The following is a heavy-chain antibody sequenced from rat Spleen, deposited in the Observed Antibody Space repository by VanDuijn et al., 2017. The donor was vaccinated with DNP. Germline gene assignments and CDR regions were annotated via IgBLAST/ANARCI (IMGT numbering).Heavy chain of an antibody. V-gene: IGHV1-47*01. J-gene: IGHJ2*01. CDR1: GYTFTTNH. CDR2: INTGSGGT. CDR3: ARWNYDYFDY. D-gene: IGHD1-10*01. Sequence: QVQLQQSGAELVKPGTSVKLSCKASGYTFTTNHMNWIKQTTGQGLEYIGYINTGSGGTNYNEKFKGKATLTVDKSSSTAFMQLSSLTPDDSAVYYCARWNYDYFDYWGQGVLVTVSS.